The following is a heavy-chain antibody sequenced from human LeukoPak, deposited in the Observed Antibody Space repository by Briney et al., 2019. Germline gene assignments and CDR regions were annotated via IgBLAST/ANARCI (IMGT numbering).Heavy chain of an antibody. CDR3: ARGGSYWMPFDY. CDR1: GFTFSSYE. V-gene: IGHV3-48*03. J-gene: IGHJ4*02. D-gene: IGHD1-26*01. CDR2: ISSSGSTI. Sequence: PGGSLRLSCAASGFTFSSYEMNWVRQAPGKGLEWVSYISSSGSTIYYADSVKGRFTISRDNAKNSLYLQMNSLRADDTAVYFCARGGSYWMPFDYWGQGTLVTVSS.